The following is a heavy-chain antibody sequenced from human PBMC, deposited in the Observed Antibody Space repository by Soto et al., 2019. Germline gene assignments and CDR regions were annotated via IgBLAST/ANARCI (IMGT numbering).Heavy chain of an antibody. Sequence: QVQLVQSGAEVKKPGASVKVSCKASGYTFTGYYMHWVRQAPGQGLEWMGWINPNSGGTNYAQKFQDWVTMTRDTFISTAYMELSRLRSDDTAVYYCARDRREVAGVVVTYYYYYGMDVWGQGTTVTVSS. CDR3: ARDRREVAGVVVTYYYYYGMDV. CDR1: GYTFTGYY. D-gene: IGHD2-15*01. J-gene: IGHJ6*02. V-gene: IGHV1-2*04. CDR2: INPNSGGT.